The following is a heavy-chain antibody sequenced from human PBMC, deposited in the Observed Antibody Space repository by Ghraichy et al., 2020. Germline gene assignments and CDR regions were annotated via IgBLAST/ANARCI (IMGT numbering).Heavy chain of an antibody. CDR1: GGSFSGYY. CDR2: INHSGST. D-gene: IGHD6-13*01. V-gene: IGHV4-34*01. CDR3: ARVYSSSWYGRKYYFDY. J-gene: IGHJ4*02. Sequence: SETLSLTCAVYGGSFSGYYWSWIRQPPGKGLEWIGAINHSGSTNYNPSLKSRVTISVDTSKNQFSLKLSSVTAADTAVYYCARVYSSSWYGRKYYFDYWGQGTLFTVS.